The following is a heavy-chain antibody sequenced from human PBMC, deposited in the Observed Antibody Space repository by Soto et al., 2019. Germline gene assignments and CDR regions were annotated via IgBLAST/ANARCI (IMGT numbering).Heavy chain of an antibody. V-gene: IGHV1-18*01. CDR2: ISAYNGNT. D-gene: IGHD6-13*01. CDR3: AINCAAAGPFDS. J-gene: IGHJ4*02. CDR1: GYTFTSYA. Sequence: QVQLVQSGAEVKKPGASVKVSCKASGYTFTSYAIHWVRQAPGQGLEWMGWISAYNGNTNYAQKLQGRVTMTTDTSTSKTDMERRSLRSNDTSVYDCAINCAAAGPFDSWGQGTLVTVSS.